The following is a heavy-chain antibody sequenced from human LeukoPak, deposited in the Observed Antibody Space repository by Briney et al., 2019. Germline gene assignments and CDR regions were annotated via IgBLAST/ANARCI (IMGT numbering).Heavy chain of an antibody. CDR2: IYYSGST. J-gene: IGHJ4*02. D-gene: IGHD3-16*02. Sequence: SETLSLTCTVSGGSISSGGYYWSRIRQHPGKGLEWIGYIYYSGSTNYNPSLKSRVTISVDTSKNQFSLKLSSVTAADTAVYYCARTKAYYDYVWGSYRYGSPFDYWGQGTLVTVSS. CDR3: ARTKAYYDYVWGSYRYGSPFDY. CDR1: GGSISSGGYY. V-gene: IGHV4-31*03.